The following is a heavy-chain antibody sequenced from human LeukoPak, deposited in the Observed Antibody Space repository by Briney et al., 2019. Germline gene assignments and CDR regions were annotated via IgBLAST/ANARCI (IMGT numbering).Heavy chain of an antibody. CDR2: INSDGSST. CDR1: GFTVSSNH. CDR3: ARDYGDYLDY. D-gene: IGHD4-17*01. Sequence: GGSLRLSCAVSGFTVSSNHMSWVRQAPGKGLVWVSRINSDGSSTSYADSVKGRFTISRDNAKNTLYLQTNSLRAEDTAVYYCARDYGDYLDYWGQGTLVTVSS. V-gene: IGHV3-74*01. J-gene: IGHJ4*02.